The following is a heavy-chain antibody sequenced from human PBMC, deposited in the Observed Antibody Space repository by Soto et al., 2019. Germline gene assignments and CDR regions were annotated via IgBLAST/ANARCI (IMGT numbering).Heavy chain of an antibody. J-gene: IGHJ3*02. CDR2: ITADGGT. Sequence: EVQVLESGGGLVQPGGSLRLSCEGSEFTVSGHAMTWIRQAPGKGPEWVSTITADGGTYYADSVKGRFAMSRDTSENTXXLQMNSLGAEDTAAYYCAPHVSCSGGICQYDAFAIRGQGTMVTVSS. CDR3: APHVSCSGGICQYDAFAI. V-gene: IGHV3-23*01. D-gene: IGHD2-15*01. CDR1: EFTVSGHA.